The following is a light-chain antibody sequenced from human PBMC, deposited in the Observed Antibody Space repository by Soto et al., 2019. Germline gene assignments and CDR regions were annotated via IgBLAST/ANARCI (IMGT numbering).Light chain of an antibody. Sequence: EIVMTQSPATLSVSPGERATLSCRASQSVRSDLVWYHQKPGQAPRLLIYGASTRATAIPARYSGSGSGTEFNLTISSLQSEDFAVYYCQQYNNWPRTFGQGTKVDI. CDR1: QSVRSD. CDR2: GAS. J-gene: IGKJ1*01. CDR3: QQYNNWPRT. V-gene: IGKV3-15*01.